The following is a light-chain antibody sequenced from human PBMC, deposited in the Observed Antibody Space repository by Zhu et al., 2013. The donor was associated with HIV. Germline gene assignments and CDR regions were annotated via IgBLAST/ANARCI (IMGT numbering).Light chain of an antibody. V-gene: IGKV1-5*03. Sequence: DIQMTQSPSTLSASVGDRLTITCRASQSISTWLAWYQQKPGKAPKLLIYKASSLESGVPSRFSGSGSGTEFTLTISSLQPDDFATYYCQQYNDYSPLTFGGGTKVEIK. CDR2: KAS. J-gene: IGKJ4*01. CDR1: QSISTW. CDR3: QQYNDYSPLT.